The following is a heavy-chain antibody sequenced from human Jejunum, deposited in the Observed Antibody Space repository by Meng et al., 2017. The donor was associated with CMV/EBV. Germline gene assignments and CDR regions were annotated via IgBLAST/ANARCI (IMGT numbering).Heavy chain of an antibody. CDR2: VSGSGGTT. CDR3: AKQGYSNDLDY. J-gene: IGHJ4*02. D-gene: IGHD4-11*01. CDR1: GFTFSDYA. Sequence: VAAGFTFSDYALIWVRQAPGKGLEWVSTVSGSGGTTYYADSVKGRFTVSRDNSKNTVYLQMNSLRAEDTAVYYCAKQGYSNDLDYWGQGTRVTVSS. V-gene: IGHV3-23*01.